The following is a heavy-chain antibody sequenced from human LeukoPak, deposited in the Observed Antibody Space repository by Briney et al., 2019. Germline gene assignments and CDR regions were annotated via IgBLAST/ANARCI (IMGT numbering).Heavy chain of an antibody. D-gene: IGHD6-13*01. J-gene: IGHJ4*02. Sequence: GGSLRLSCAASGFTFSNYAMGWVRQAPGKGLEWVSLIRGSGGGTYFADSVKRRFTISRENSKNTLYLQMDGLRAEDTAIYYCAPDLRGSAWSLDDWGQGTLVTVSS. CDR3: APDLRGSAWSLDD. CDR2: IRGSGGGT. CDR1: GFTFSNYA. V-gene: IGHV3-23*01.